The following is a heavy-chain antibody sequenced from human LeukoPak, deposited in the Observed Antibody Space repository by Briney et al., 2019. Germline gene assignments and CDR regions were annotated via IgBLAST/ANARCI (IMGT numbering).Heavy chain of an antibody. J-gene: IGHJ6*02. CDR2: ISSSSSYL. CDR3: ARDKWIGEFLYYYYGMDV. Sequence: PGGSLRLSCAACGFTFSSYSMHWVRQAPGKGLEWVSSISSSSSYLYYADSVKGRFTISRDNAKNSLYLQMNSLRAEDTAVYYCARDKWIGEFLYYYYGMDVWGQGTTVTVSS. CDR1: GFTFSSYS. V-gene: IGHV3-21*01. D-gene: IGHD3-10*01.